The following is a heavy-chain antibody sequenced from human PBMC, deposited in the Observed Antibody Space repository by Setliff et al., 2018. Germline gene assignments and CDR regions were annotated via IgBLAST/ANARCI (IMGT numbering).Heavy chain of an antibody. D-gene: IGHD2-21*01. Sequence: VASVKVSCKASGYTFTSYGISWVRQAPGQGLEWMGWISAYNGNTNYAQKFQGRVTMTTDTSTRTAYMEVTSLRSDDTAVYYCATEKFPGDWGDYWGQGTLVTVSS. V-gene: IGHV1-18*01. CDR2: ISAYNGNT. J-gene: IGHJ4*02. CDR3: ATEKFPGDWGDY. CDR1: GYTFTSYG.